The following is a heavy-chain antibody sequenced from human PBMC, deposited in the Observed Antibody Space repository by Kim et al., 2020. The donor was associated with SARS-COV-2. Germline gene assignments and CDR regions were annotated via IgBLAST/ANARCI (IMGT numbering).Heavy chain of an antibody. D-gene: IGHD5-12*01. V-gene: IGHV3-48*02. CDR3: ARDSSGATIPFDY. CDR2: ISSSSTI. J-gene: IGHJ4*02. CDR1: GFTFSSYS. Sequence: GGSLRLSCAASGFTFSSYSMNWVRQAPGKGLEWVSYISSSSTIYYADSMKGRFTISRDNAKNSLYLQMNSLRDEDTAVYYCARDSSGATIPFDYWGQGTLVTVSS.